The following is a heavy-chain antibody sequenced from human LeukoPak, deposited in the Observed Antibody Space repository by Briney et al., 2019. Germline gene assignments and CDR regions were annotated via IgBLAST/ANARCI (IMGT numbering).Heavy chain of an antibody. D-gene: IGHD2-2*01. CDR1: GFTFSGSA. J-gene: IGHJ4*02. V-gene: IGHV3-73*01. CDR3: SGGGYCTSTSCYGEN. CDR2: IRSKVNNYAT. Sequence: SGGSLKLSCAASGFTFSGSAMHWVRQASGKGLEWVGRIRSKVNNYATAYAASVKGRFTISRDDSKNTAYLQMNSLKIEDTAVYFCSGGGYCTSTSCYGENWGQGTLVTVSS.